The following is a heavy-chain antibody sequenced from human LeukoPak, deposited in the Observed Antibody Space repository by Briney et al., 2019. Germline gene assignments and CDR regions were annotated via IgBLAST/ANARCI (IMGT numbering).Heavy chain of an antibody. Sequence: ASVKVSCKASGYTFTSYGISWVRQAPGQGLEWMGWISAYNGNTNYAQKLQGRVTMTTDTSTSTAYMELRSLRSDDTAVYYCARDWGYYDSSGDYPQRSLDYWGQGTLVTVSS. CDR3: ARDWGYYDSSGDYPQRSLDY. D-gene: IGHD3-22*01. CDR1: GYTFTSYG. V-gene: IGHV1-18*01. CDR2: ISAYNGNT. J-gene: IGHJ4*02.